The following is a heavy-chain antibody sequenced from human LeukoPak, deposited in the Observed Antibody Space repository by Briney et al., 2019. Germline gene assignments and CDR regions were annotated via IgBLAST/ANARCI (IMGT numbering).Heavy chain of an antibody. D-gene: IGHD3-10*01. CDR3: ATAPSGSGTFLDY. CDR2: TSHDGSDK. Sequence: GRSLRLSCAASGFTFSTYGMHWVRQAPGKGLEWVAMTSHDGSDKYYADSVKGRFTISRDNSKNTLYLQMNSLRAEDTAVYYCATAPSGSGTFLDYWGQGTLVTVSS. V-gene: IGHV3-30*03. J-gene: IGHJ4*02. CDR1: GFTFSTYG.